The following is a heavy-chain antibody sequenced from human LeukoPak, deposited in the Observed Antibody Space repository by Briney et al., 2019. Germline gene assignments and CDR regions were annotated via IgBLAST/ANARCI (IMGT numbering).Heavy chain of an antibody. D-gene: IGHD3-16*01. CDR2: IKSKTDGGTT. CDR1: GFTFSNAW. J-gene: IGHJ4*02. CDR3: TTLGV. Sequence: GGSLRLSCAASGFTFSNAWMSWVRQAPGKGLEWVGCIKSKTDGGTTDYAAPVKGRFTISRDDSKNTLYLQMNSLKTEDTAVYYCTTLGVWGQGTLVTVSS. V-gene: IGHV3-15*01.